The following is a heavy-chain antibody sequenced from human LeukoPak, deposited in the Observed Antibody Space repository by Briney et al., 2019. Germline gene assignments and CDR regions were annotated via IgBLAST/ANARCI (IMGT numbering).Heavy chain of an antibody. CDR1: GFAFSSYA. V-gene: IGHV3-23*01. Sequence: GGSLRLSCAASGFAFSSYAMSWVRQAPGKGLEWVSSFNGSTGNKYSANSVRSLFIISRDNSKNTLYQQINSLRDEAAGVYYCVKDWRKEANSGGDCFEFWGQGTLVTVSS. J-gene: IGHJ4*02. D-gene: IGHD3-16*01. CDR2: FNGSTGNK. CDR3: VKDWRKEANSGGDCFEF.